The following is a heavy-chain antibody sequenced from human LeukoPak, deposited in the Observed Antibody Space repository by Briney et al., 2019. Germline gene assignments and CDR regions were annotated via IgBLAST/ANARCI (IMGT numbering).Heavy chain of an antibody. J-gene: IGHJ4*02. CDR3: ARDHSSGWYSDYFDY. CDR2: ISYDGSNK. D-gene: IGHD6-19*01. Sequence: GGSLRLSCAASGFTFSSYGMHWVRQAPGKGLEWVAVISYDGSNKYYADSVKGRFTVSRDNSKNTLYLQMNSLRAEDTAVYYCARDHSSGWYSDYFDYWGQGTLVTVSS. CDR1: GFTFSSYG. V-gene: IGHV3-30*03.